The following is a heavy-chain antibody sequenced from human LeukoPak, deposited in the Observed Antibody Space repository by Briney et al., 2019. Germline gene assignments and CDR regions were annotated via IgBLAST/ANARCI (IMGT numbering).Heavy chain of an antibody. V-gene: IGHV1-69*04. CDR3: ARDRIAVAGTRDWYFDL. Sequence: GASVKVSCKASGGTFSSYAISWVRQAPGQGLEWMGRIIPILGIANYAQKFQGRVTITADKSTSTAYMELSSLRSEDTAVYYCARDRIAVAGTRDWYFDLWGRGTLVTVSS. CDR1: GGTFSSYA. J-gene: IGHJ2*01. D-gene: IGHD6-19*01. CDR2: IIPILGIA.